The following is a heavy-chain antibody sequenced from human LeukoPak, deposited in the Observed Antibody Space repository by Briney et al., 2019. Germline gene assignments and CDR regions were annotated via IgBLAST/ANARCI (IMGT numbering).Heavy chain of an antibody. Sequence: ASVKVSCKASGYTFPSYFMHWVRQAPGQGLEWMGIINPTGGSTTYAQKFQGRVTMTRDTSTSTVYMELSSLRSEDTAVYYCARGDGSSWDLDYWGQGTLVTVSS. CDR2: INPTGGST. CDR3: ARGDGSSWDLDY. CDR1: GYTFPSYF. J-gene: IGHJ4*02. D-gene: IGHD6-13*01. V-gene: IGHV1-46*01.